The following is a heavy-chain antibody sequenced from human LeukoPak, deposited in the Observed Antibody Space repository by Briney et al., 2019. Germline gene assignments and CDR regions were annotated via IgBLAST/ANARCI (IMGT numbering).Heavy chain of an antibody. V-gene: IGHV4-38-2*01. CDR2: IYHSGST. Sequence: PSETLSLTCAVSGYSISSGYYWGWIRQPPGEGLEWIGSIYHSGSTYYNPSLKSRVTISVDTSKNQFSLKLSSVTAADTAVYYCASYDFWSGYYLHWGQGTLVTVSS. CDR1: GYSISSGYY. J-gene: IGHJ4*02. D-gene: IGHD3-3*01. CDR3: ASYDFWSGYYLH.